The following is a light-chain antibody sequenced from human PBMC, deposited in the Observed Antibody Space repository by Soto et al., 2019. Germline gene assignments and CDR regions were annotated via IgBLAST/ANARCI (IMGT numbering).Light chain of an antibody. CDR3: CSYAGSYTLV. CDR2: EVS. Sequence: QSALTQPASVSGSPGQSITISCTGTSSDVGGYNYVSWYQLHPGKAPKLMVYEVSKRPSGVPDRFSGSKSGNTASLTISGLQAEDEADYYCCSYAGSYTLVFGGGTKVTVL. V-gene: IGLV2-11*01. J-gene: IGLJ2*01. CDR1: SSDVGGYNY.